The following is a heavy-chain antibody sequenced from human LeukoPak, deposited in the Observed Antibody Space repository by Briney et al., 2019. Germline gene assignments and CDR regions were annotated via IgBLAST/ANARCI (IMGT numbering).Heavy chain of an antibody. J-gene: IGHJ4*02. CDR1: GYTFTSYG. CDR3: AREDYGDYDWYFDY. CDR2: ICAYNGNT. Sequence: GASVKVSCKASGYTFTSYGISWVRQAPGQGLEWMGWICAYNGNTNYAQKLQGRVTMTTDTSTSTAYMELRSLRSDDTAVCYCAREDYGDYDWYFDYWGQGTLVTVSS. V-gene: IGHV1-18*01. D-gene: IGHD4-17*01.